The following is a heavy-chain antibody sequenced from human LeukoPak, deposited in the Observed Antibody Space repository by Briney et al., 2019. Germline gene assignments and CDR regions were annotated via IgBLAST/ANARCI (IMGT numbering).Heavy chain of an antibody. D-gene: IGHD3-22*01. Sequence: PSETLSLTCTVSGGSISSYYWTWIRQPPGKGLEWIGYIFYSGGSNYNPSLKSRVTISVDTSKNHFSLKLSSVTAADTAVYYCARLDSTFDIWGQGTMVTVSS. J-gene: IGHJ3*02. CDR3: ARLDSTFDI. V-gene: IGHV4-59*08. CDR2: IFYSGGS. CDR1: GGSISSYY.